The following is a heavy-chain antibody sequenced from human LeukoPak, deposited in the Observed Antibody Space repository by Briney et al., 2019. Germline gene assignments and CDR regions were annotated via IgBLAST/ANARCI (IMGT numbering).Heavy chain of an antibody. Sequence: GGSLRLSYAASGFTFDDYAMHWVRQAPGKGLEWVSLISWDGGSTYYADSVKGRFTISRDNSKNSLYLQMNSLRAEDTALYYCAKDIRGYCSGGSCSVFDYWGQGTLVTVSS. V-gene: IGHV3-43D*03. D-gene: IGHD2-15*01. J-gene: IGHJ4*02. CDR1: GFTFDDYA. CDR2: ISWDGGST. CDR3: AKDIRGYCSGGSCSVFDY.